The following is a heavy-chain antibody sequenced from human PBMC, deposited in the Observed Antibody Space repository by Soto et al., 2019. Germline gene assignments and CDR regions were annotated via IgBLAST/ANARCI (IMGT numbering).Heavy chain of an antibody. CDR2: IIPIFGTA. Sequence: ASVKVSCKASGYTFTSFDINCVRQASGQGLEWMGWIIPIFGTANYAQKFQGRVTITADESTSTAYMELSSLRSEDTAVYYCAIADSGSYYVTDYWVQGTLVTVSS. V-gene: IGHV1-69*13. D-gene: IGHD1-26*01. J-gene: IGHJ4*02. CDR1: GYTFTSFD. CDR3: AIADSGSYYVTDY.